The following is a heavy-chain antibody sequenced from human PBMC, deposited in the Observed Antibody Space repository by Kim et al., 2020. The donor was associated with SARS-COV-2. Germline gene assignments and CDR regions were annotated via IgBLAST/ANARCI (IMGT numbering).Heavy chain of an antibody. CDR1: GFTFNNYA. Sequence: GGSLRLSCAASGFTFNNYAMSWVRQAPGKGLEWVSAISRSVDDTYYGDSVKGRFTISRDNIKSTLYLQMNSLRAEDTAIYYCTKDQVAVTAIVGDNWGQGTLVTVSS. CDR2: ISRSVDDT. V-gene: IGHV3-23*02. J-gene: IGHJ4*02. CDR3: TKDQVAVTAIVGDN. D-gene: IGHD2-21*02.